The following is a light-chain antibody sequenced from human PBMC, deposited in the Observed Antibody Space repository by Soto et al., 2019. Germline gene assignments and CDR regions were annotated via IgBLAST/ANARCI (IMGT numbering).Light chain of an antibody. CDR2: DVS. Sequence: QYALTQPASVSGSPGQSITIACTGTSSDIGGYNHVSWYQVHPGKAPRLVIYDVSIRPPAVSDRFSGSTSGNTASLTISGLQAEDEAVYYCSSYTATRTVVFGGGTKLTVL. CDR3: SSYTATRTVV. J-gene: IGLJ3*02. CDR1: SSDIGGYNH. V-gene: IGLV2-14*03.